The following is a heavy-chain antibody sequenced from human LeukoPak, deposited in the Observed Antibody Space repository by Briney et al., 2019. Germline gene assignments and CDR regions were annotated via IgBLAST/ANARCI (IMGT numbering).Heavy chain of an antibody. CDR1: GFTFSTYS. CDR3: ARDDVVVVPAARRNFDY. V-gene: IGHV3-48*01. CDR2: ISGSSSTI. Sequence: GGSLRLSCAASGFTFSTYSMNWVRQAPGRGLEWVSYISGSSSTIYYADSVKGRFTISRDNAKNSLYLQMNSLRAEDTAVYYCARDDVVVVPAARRNFDYWGQGTLVTVSS. J-gene: IGHJ4*02. D-gene: IGHD2-2*01.